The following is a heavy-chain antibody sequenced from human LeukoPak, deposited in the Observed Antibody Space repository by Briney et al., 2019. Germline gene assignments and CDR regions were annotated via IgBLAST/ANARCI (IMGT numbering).Heavy chain of an antibody. J-gene: IGHJ4*02. CDR1: GFTFSSYS. CDR2: ISSSSSDI. CDR3: ARTIAVRGFDY. Sequence: EGSLRLSCAASGFTFSSYSMNWVRQAPGKGLEWVSFISSSSSDIYYADSVKGRFTISRDNAKNSLYLQLNSLRAEDTAVYYCARTIAVRGFDYWGQGTLVTVSS. V-gene: IGHV3-21*01. D-gene: IGHD6-6*01.